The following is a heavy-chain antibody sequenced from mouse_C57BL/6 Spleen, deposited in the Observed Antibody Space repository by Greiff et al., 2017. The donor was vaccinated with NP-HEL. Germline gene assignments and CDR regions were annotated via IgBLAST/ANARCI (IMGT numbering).Heavy chain of an antibody. CDR3: ARPHYDGYYNYAMDY. V-gene: IGHV5-17*01. D-gene: IGHD2-3*01. J-gene: IGHJ4*01. CDR1: GFTFSDYG. CDR2: ISRGSSTT. Sequence: EVKLVESGGGLVKPGGSLKLSCAASGFTFSDYGMHWVRQAPEKGLEWVAYISRGSSTTYYADTVKGRFTISRDNAKNTPFLQMTSLRSEDTAMYYCARPHYDGYYNYAMDYWGQGTSVTVSS.